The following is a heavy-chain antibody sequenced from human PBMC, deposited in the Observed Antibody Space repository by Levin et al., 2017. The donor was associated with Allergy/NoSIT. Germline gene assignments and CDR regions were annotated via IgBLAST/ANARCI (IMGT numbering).Heavy chain of an antibody. D-gene: IGHD5-18*01. J-gene: IGHJ3*02. V-gene: IGHV3-30*18. Sequence: GGSLRLSCAASGSIFRSYGMHWVRQAPGKGLEWVAVISNVGSNEYYADSVKGRFTISRDNSKNTLYLQMNSLRAEDTAVYYCAKENSYDTIRDAFDIWGQGTMVTVSS. CDR2: ISNVGSNE. CDR1: GSIFRSYG. CDR3: AKENSYDTIRDAFDI.